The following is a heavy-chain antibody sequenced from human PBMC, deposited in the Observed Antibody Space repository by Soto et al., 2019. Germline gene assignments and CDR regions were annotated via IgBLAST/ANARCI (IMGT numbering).Heavy chain of an antibody. J-gene: IGHJ4*02. D-gene: IGHD6-13*01. CDR2: IWFDGSIK. V-gene: IGHV3-33*01. CDR1: GFAFSSYG. CDR3: ARGIAGAGTGVDY. Sequence: QVQLVESGGGVVQPGRSLRLSCAASGFAFSSYGMHWVRQAPGKGLEWVAVIWFDGSIKYYGDSGKGRFTISRDNSKNTLYLEMNSLRGEDTAVYYCARGIAGAGTGVDYWGQGTLVTVSS.